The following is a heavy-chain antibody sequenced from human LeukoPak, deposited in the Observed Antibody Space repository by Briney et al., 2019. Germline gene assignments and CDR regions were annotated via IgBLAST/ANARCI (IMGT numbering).Heavy chain of an antibody. D-gene: IGHD3-22*01. Sequence: ASVKVSCKASGYTFTGYYMHWVRQAPGQGLEWMGWINPNSGGTNYAQKFQGRVTMTRDTSTSTAYMELRSLRSDDTAVYYCARGNDYDSSGYYYTLHGMDVWGQGTTVTVSS. CDR3: ARGNDYDSSGYYYTLHGMDV. CDR1: GYTFTGYY. J-gene: IGHJ6*02. V-gene: IGHV1-2*02. CDR2: INPNSGGT.